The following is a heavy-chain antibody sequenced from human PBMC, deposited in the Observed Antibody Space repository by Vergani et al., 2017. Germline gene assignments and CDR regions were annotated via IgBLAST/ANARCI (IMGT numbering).Heavy chain of an antibody. CDR3: ARDMSLWY. Sequence: EVQLVESGGGLVQPGGSLRLSCAASGFTFSRYSMNWVRQAPGKGLEWVSYISISSSTIYYADFVKGRFTFVRDNAKNSLYLQMNSLRAEDTAVYYCARDMSLWYWGQGTLVTVSS. J-gene: IGHJ4*02. D-gene: IGHD3/OR15-3a*01. CDR1: GFTFSRYS. CDR2: ISISSSTI. V-gene: IGHV3-48*01.